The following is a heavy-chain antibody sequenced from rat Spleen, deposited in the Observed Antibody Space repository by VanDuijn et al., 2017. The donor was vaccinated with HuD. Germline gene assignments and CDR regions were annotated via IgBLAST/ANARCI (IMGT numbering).Heavy chain of an antibody. CDR2: ISTGGGNT. J-gene: IGHJ2*01. Sequence: EVQLVESGGGLVQPGRSLKLSCAASGFTFSNYDMAWVRQAPTKGLEWIASISTGGGNTYYRDAVKGRFTISRDNAKNTQYLQMDRLRSEDTATYYCARLGYPDYWGQGVMVTVSS. D-gene: IGHD1-4*01. CDR1: GFTFSNYD. CDR3: ARLGYPDY. V-gene: IGHV5S13*01.